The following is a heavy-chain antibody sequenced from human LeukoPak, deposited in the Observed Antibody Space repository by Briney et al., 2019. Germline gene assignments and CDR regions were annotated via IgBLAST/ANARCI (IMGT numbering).Heavy chain of an antibody. Sequence: GGSLRLSCAASGFTVSSNYMSWVSQAPGKGLEWVSIIYSGGSTYYADSVKGRFTISRDNSKNTLYLQMNSLRAEDTAVYYCASCSGSYRTTYYYMDVWGKGTTVTVSS. D-gene: IGHD3-10*02. CDR3: ASCSGSYRTTYYYMDV. J-gene: IGHJ6*03. V-gene: IGHV3-53*01. CDR1: GFTVSSNY. CDR2: IYSGGST.